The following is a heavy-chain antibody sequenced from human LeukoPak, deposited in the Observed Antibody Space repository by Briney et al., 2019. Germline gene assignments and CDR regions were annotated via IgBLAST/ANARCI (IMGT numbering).Heavy chain of an antibody. J-gene: IGHJ6*02. CDR3: AEDYYESTYYYYYGMDV. D-gene: IGHD3-22*01. V-gene: IGHV1-2*02. CDR2: INPNSGGT. Sequence: ASVKVSCKASGYTFTGYYMHWVRQAPGQGLEWMGWINPNSGGTKYAQKLQGRVTMTRDTSINTAYMELSRLRSDDTAVYYCAEDYYESTYYYYYGMDVWGQGTTVTVSS. CDR1: GYTFTGYY.